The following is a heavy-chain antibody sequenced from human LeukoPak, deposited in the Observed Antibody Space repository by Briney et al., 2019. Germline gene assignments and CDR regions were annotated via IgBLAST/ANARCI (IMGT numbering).Heavy chain of an antibody. Sequence: PSETLSLTCAVYGGSFSGYYWSWIRQPPGKGLEWIGEINHSGSTNYNPSLKSRVTISVDTSKNQFSLKLSSVTAADTAVYYCARGPNYDFWSGYTDWGQGILVTVSS. D-gene: IGHD3-3*01. V-gene: IGHV4-34*01. CDR1: GGSFSGYY. CDR2: INHSGST. J-gene: IGHJ4*02. CDR3: ARGPNYDFWSGYTD.